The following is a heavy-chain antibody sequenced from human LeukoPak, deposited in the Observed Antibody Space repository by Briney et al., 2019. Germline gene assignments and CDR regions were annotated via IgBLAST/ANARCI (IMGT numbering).Heavy chain of an antibody. CDR1: GFTLSSYW. V-gene: IGHV3-7*04. Sequence: GGALRLSCAASGFTLSSYWMSWVRQAPGKGLEWVANIKQDGSEINYVDSVKGRFTISRDNAKNSMLLQMNSLRAEDTAVYYCARADYGGNLFFDYWGQGALVTVSS. CDR2: IKQDGSEI. D-gene: IGHD4-23*01. J-gene: IGHJ4*02. CDR3: ARADYGGNLFFDY.